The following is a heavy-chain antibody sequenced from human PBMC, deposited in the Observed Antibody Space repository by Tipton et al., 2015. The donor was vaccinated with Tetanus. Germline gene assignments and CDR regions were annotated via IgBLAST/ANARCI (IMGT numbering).Heavy chain of an antibody. CDR1: GFDFMGYG. V-gene: IGHV3-33*01. Sequence: SLRLSCRASGFDFMGYGMHWVRRAPGTGLEWVAAIWFDGSRAEYADSVQGRFTISRDNSRSMVYLQTDSPRDEDTGVFYCARDTYYQSHHYNYFDFWGQGVRVTVSS. D-gene: IGHD5-24*01. CDR2: IWFDGSRA. J-gene: IGHJ4*02. CDR3: ARDTYYQSHHYNYFDF.